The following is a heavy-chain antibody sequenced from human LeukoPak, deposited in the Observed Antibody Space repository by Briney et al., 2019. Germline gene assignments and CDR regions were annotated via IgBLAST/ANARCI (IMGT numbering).Heavy chain of an antibody. CDR1: GXPMSSYY. D-gene: IGHD6-13*01. CDR3: ATYDQQLAFDN. V-gene: IGHV4-4*07. CDR2: MYTSGST. J-gene: IGHJ4*02. Sequence: SETLSLTCTVSGXPMSSYYWTWIRQPAGKGLEWIGRMYTSGSTNYNPSLKSRVTMSIDTSKKQFSLRLHSVIAADTAVYYCATYDQQLAFDNWGQGTLVTVSS.